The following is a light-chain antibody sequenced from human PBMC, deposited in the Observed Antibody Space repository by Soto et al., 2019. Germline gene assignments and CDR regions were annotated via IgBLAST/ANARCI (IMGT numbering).Light chain of an antibody. CDR2: GAS. V-gene: IGKV3-11*01. Sequence: EIVLTQSPATLSVSPGERATLSCRASQSVNSNLAWYQQKPGQAPRLLIYGASTRAAGIPDRFSGSGSGTDFTLTINNLDPEDFAVYYCQQRSNWPITFGQGTRLEIK. J-gene: IGKJ5*01. CDR3: QQRSNWPIT. CDR1: QSVNSN.